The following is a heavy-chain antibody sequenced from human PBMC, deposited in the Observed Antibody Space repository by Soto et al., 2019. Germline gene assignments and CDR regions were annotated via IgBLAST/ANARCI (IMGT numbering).Heavy chain of an antibody. CDR3: ARSGWSSGSSSYYFDY. D-gene: IGHD6-6*01. Sequence: QVQLQESGPGLVKPSQTLSLTCTVSGGSISSGDYYWSWIRQPPGKGLEWIGYIYYSGSTYYNPSLKSRVTISVDTSKNQFSLKLSSVTAADTAVYYCARSGWSSGSSSYYFDYWGQGTLVTVSS. CDR2: IYYSGST. J-gene: IGHJ4*02. V-gene: IGHV4-30-4*01. CDR1: GGSISSGDYY.